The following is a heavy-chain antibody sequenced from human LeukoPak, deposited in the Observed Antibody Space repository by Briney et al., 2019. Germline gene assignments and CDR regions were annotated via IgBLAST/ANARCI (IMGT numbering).Heavy chain of an antibody. J-gene: IGHJ4*02. V-gene: IGHV4-4*02. Sequence: AETLSLTCAVSGGPISSSNWWSRVRQPPGEGLEWIGEIYYSGSTNYNPSLKSRVTISVDKSKNQFSLKLTSVTAADPAVYYCARERYSSGGGLFCDYWGEGTLVTVSS. CDR3: ARERYSSGGGLFCDY. CDR2: IYYSGST. D-gene: IGHD6-19*01. CDR1: GGPISSSNW.